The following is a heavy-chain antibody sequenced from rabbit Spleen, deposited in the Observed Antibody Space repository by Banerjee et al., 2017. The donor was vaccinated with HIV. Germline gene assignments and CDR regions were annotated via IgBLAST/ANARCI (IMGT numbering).Heavy chain of an antibody. V-gene: IGHV1S45*01. D-gene: IGHD4-1*01. CDR2: INTITGKP. CDR1: GFSFSNKAV. Sequence: QEQLLESGGDLVKPEGSLKLSCTASGFSFSNKAVMCWVRQAPGKGLEWIACINTITGKPVYASWVNGRFTISKTSSTTVFLQMTSLTAADTATYFCARDLDCVIGWNFGWWGPGTLVPV. J-gene: IGHJ6*01. CDR3: ARDLDCVIGWNFGW.